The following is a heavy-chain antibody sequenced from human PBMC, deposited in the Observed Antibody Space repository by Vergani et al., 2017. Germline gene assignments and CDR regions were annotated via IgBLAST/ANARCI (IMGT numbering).Heavy chain of an antibody. CDR2: IYPGDSDT. D-gene: IGHD1-26*01. CDR3: ARRGSGSYGYWFDP. J-gene: IGHJ5*02. Sequence: EVQLVQSGADAKKPGESLKISCVGSGYTFSTHWIGWVRQTPEKGLEWMGIIYPGDSDTRYSPSFQGQVTISADKSISTAYLQWSSLKASDTAMYYCARRGSGSYGYWFDPWGQGTLVTVSS. V-gene: IGHV5-51*01. CDR1: GYTFSTHW.